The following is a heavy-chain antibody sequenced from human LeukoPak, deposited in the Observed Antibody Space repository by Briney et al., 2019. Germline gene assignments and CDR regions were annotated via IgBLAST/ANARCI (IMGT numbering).Heavy chain of an antibody. D-gene: IGHD3-9*01. V-gene: IGHV3-21*01. Sequence: GGSLRLSCAASGFIFSSYTMNWVRQAPGKGLEWVSSISSSSSYKYYADSVKGRFTISRANAKNSLFLQMNSLRAEDTAVYYCARDRPTLTGYYPFDYWGQGTLVTVSS. J-gene: IGHJ4*02. CDR2: ISSSSSYK. CDR1: GFIFSSYT. CDR3: ARDRPTLTGYYPFDY.